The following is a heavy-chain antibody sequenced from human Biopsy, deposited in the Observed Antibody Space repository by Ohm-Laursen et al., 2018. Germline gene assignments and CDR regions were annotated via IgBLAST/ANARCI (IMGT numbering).Heavy chain of an antibody. CDR3: ARDSRGGHLNTTLITGKNLDY. D-gene: IGHD3-16*01. J-gene: IGHJ4*02. V-gene: IGHV4-59*01. CDR1: RDSISNYY. CDR2: IYYTGST. Sequence: GTLSLTWAVSRDSISNYYWTWIRQSPGKGLEWIGYIYYTGSTNYNPSVKSRVTISVDTSKNQFSLKLNSVTAADTAVYFCARDSRGGHLNTTLITGKNLDYWGQGILVTVSS.